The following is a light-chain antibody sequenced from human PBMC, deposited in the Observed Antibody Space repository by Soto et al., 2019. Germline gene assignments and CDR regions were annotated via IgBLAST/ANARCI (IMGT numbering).Light chain of an antibody. J-gene: IGKJ4*01. CDR1: QSVSSTY. CDR3: QQYERSPTT. CDR2: GAS. Sequence: EIGLTQSPGTLSLSPGERATLSCRASQSVSSTYLAWYQQKPGQAPSLLIYGASRRATGIPDSFSGSGSGTAFTLTISRLEPEDFAVYYCQQYERSPTTFGGGTKVEIK. V-gene: IGKV3-20*01.